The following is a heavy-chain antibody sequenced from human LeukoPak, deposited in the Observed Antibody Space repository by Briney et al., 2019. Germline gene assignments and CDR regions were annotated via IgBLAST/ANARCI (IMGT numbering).Heavy chain of an antibody. CDR1: GYTFTSYY. CDR3: ARVVTIFGVVTPGAFDI. CDR2: INPSGGST. Sequence: ASVKVSCKASGYTFTSYYMHWVRQAPGQGLEWMGIINPSGGSTSYAQKFQGRVTMTRDTSTSTVYMELSSLRSEDTAVYYCARVVTIFGVVTPGAFDIWGQGTMVTVSS. J-gene: IGHJ3*02. D-gene: IGHD3-3*01. V-gene: IGHV1-46*01.